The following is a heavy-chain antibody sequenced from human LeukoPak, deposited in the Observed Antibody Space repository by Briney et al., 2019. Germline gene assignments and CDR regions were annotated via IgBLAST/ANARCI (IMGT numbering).Heavy chain of an antibody. CDR2: ISFSGTTT. CDR3: ARDPTELQLLSYYFDY. Sequence: GGSLRLACAASGITFSSYSMSWVRQAPGKGLEWVSSISFSGTTTYYADSVKGRFTVSRDNSKNTLYLQMDGLRAEDTAVYYCARDPTELQLLSYYFDYWGQGTLVAVS. V-gene: IGHV3-23*01. J-gene: IGHJ4*02. CDR1: GITFSSYS. D-gene: IGHD2-2*01.